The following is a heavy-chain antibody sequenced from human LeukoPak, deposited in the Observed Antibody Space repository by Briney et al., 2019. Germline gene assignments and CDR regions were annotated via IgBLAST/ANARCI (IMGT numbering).Heavy chain of an antibody. D-gene: IGHD6-6*01. CDR3: ARRGGSGSSHWFDP. CDR2: IYDSGST. Sequence: PSETLSLTCGVSGYSISSGYYWDWIRQPPGKGLEWIGSIYDSGSTYYNPSLKSQVTISIDTSKNQFSLKVTSVTAADTAVYYCARRGGSGSSHWFDPWGQGTLVTVSS. CDR1: GYSISSGYY. V-gene: IGHV4-38-2*01. J-gene: IGHJ5*02.